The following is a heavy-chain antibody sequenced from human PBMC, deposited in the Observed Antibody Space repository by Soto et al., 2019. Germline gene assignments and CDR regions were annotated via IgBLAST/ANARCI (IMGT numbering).Heavy chain of an antibody. V-gene: IGHV3-53*01. J-gene: IGHJ4*02. CDR1: GFAVSSKY. CDR2: IYGGGTT. D-gene: IGHD6-19*01. Sequence: EVQLVESGGGWIQPGGTLRLSCAASGFAVSSKYMTWVRQAPGKGLGWVSVIYGGGTTYYADSVKGRFTISRDTSKNTLSLQMNSRRDEDTAVYYCVRTSGWAGFGFWGQGSLVTVSS. CDR3: VRTSGWAGFGF.